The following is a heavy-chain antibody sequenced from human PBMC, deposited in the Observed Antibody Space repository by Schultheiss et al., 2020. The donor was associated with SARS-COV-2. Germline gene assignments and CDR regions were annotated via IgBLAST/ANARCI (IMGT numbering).Heavy chain of an antibody. CDR1: GFTFSSYA. CDR3: VKGDYGDYVGLGGMDV. D-gene: IGHD4-17*01. Sequence: GGSLRLSCSASGFTFSSYAMHWVRQAPGKGLEYVSAISSNGGSTYYADSVKVRFTISRDNSKNTLYLQMSSLRAEDTAVYYCVKGDYGDYVGLGGMDVWGQGTTVTVSS. V-gene: IGHV3-64D*06. J-gene: IGHJ6*02. CDR2: ISSNGGST.